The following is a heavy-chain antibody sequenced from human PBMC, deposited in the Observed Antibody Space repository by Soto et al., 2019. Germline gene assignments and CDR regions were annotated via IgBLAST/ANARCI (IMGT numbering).Heavy chain of an antibody. V-gene: IGHV4-61*01. CDR2: IFSTGTT. D-gene: IGHD3-22*01. CDR3: ARAHYDSSGYWFDP. CDR1: VDSVNNGRYY. Sequence: PSETLSLTCAVSVDSVNNGRYYWSWIRQPPGKGLEWVGHIFSTGTTDYNPSLKSRVTISMDTSKNQFSLKLTSMTTADTAVYYCARAHYDSSGYWFDPWGQGTLVTVSS. J-gene: IGHJ5*02.